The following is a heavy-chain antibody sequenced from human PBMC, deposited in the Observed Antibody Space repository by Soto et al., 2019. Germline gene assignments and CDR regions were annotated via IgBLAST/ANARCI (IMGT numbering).Heavy chain of an antibody. V-gene: IGHV4-61*01. CDR3: ARGVWKPSTSSGSAYFDY. CDR1: GGSVSSGSYY. Sequence: TXATLSLTFTVSGGSVSSGSYYWSWIRQPPGKGLEWIGYIYYSGSTNYNPSLKSRVTISVDTSKDQFSLKLSSVTAADTAVYCCARGVWKPSTSSGSAYFDYWGQGTLVTV. D-gene: IGHD3-22*01. J-gene: IGHJ4*02. CDR2: IYYSGST.